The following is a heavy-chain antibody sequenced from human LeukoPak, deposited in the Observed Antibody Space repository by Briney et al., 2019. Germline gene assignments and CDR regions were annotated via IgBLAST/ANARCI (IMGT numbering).Heavy chain of an antibody. J-gene: IGHJ6*02. D-gene: IGHD6-13*01. CDR2: INPSGGST. CDR1: GYTFTSYG. CDR3: ARDLPELVRDYYYYGMDV. Sequence: ASVKVSCKASGYTFTSYGISWVRQAPGQGLEWMGIINPSGGSTSYAQKFQGRVTMTRDTSTSTVYMELSSLRSEDTAVYYCARDLPELVRDYYYYGMDVWGQGTTVTVSS. V-gene: IGHV1-46*01.